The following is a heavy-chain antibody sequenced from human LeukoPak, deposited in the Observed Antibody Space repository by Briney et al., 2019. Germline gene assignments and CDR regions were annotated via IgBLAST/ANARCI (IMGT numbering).Heavy chain of an antibody. J-gene: IGHJ4*02. CDR1: GGSVSSGSYY. D-gene: IGHD6-19*01. Sequence: SETLSLTCTVSGGSVSSGSYYWSWIRQPPGKGLEWIGYIYYSGSTNYNPSLKSRVTISVDTSKNQFSLKLSSVTAADTAVYYCARGYSSGRYGVDYWGQGTLVTVSS. CDR2: IYYSGST. V-gene: IGHV4-61*01. CDR3: ARGYSSGRYGVDY.